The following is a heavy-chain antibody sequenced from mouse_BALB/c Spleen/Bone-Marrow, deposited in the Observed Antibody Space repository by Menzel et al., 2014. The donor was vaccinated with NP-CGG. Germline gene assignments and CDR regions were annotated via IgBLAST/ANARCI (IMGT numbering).Heavy chain of an antibody. D-gene: IGHD1-1*01. V-gene: IGHV1-4*01. CDR1: GYTFTSYT. CDR3: ARESLYGSNYY. CDR2: INPSSGYT. J-gene: IGHJ2*01. Sequence: VQLQESGAELARPGASVKMSCKASGYTFTSYTMHWVKQRPGQGLEWIGYINPSSGYTNYNQKFKDKATLTADKSSSTAYMQLSSLTSEDSAVYYCARESLYGSNYYWGQGTTLTVSS.